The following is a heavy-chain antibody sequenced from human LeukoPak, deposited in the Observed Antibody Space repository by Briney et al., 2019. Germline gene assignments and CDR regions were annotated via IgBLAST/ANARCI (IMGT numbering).Heavy chain of an antibody. Sequence: GGSLRLSCAASGFTFSTNAMRWVRQAPGKGLEWVSAISGSGGTIYYADPVKGRFTISRDNSKNTVYLQMNGLRAEDTAVYYCTKVGPGSYFDNWGQGTLVTVSS. CDR1: GFTFSTNA. CDR3: TKVGPGSYFDN. V-gene: IGHV3-23*01. D-gene: IGHD1-26*01. J-gene: IGHJ4*02. CDR2: ISGSGGTI.